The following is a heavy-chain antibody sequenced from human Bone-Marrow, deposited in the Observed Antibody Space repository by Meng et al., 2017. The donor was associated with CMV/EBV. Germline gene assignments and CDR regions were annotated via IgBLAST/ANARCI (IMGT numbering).Heavy chain of an antibody. D-gene: IGHD1-14*01. Sequence: GESLKISCAASGFTFSSYWMHWVRQAPGKGLEWVSYISSSGSTIYYADSVKGRFTISRDNAKNSLYLQMNSLRAEDTAVYYCARDLSRTMDVWGQGTTVTVSS. CDR1: GFTFSSYW. V-gene: IGHV3-48*04. CDR3: ARDLSRTMDV. J-gene: IGHJ6*02. CDR2: ISSSGSTI.